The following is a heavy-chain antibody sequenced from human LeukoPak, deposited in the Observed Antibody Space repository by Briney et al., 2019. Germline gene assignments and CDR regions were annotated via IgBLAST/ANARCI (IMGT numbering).Heavy chain of an antibody. J-gene: IGHJ4*02. CDR3: ARVRAVAGCADY. CDR2: INHSGST. CDR1: GGSFSGYY. V-gene: IGHV4-34*01. D-gene: IGHD6-19*01. Sequence: PSETLSLTCAVYGGSFSGYYWSWIRQPPGKGLEWIGEINHSGSTNYNPSLKSRVTISVDTSKNQFSLKLSSVTAADTAVYYCARVRAVAGCADYWGQGTLVTVSS.